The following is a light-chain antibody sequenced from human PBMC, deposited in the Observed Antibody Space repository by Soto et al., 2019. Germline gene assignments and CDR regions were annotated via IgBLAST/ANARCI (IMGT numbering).Light chain of an antibody. CDR3: QQYGSSSWT. CDR1: QSVSSY. CDR2: GAS. J-gene: IGKJ1*01. V-gene: IGKV3-15*01. Sequence: EILMTQSPATLSVSPGERVTLSCRASQSVSSYLAWYQQKPGQPPRLLIYGASTRATGIPARFSGSGSGTEFTLTISSLQSEDFAVYYCQQYGSSSWTFGQGTKVDNK.